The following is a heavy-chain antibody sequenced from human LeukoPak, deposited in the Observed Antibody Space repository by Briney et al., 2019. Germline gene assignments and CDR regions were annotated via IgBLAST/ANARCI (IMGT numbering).Heavy chain of an antibody. Sequence: SETLSLTCTVSGGSISPYYWKWIRQSAGKGLEWIGRIQSSGSTNYNPSLRGRLTISVDKSQNQFSLKLTSVTAADTAVYYCARAERQFYYDSSGSSYYYYMDVWGKGTTVAVSS. V-gene: IGHV4-4*07. CDR1: GGSISPYY. CDR2: IQSSGST. J-gene: IGHJ6*03. D-gene: IGHD3-22*01. CDR3: ARAERQFYYDSSGSSYYYYMDV.